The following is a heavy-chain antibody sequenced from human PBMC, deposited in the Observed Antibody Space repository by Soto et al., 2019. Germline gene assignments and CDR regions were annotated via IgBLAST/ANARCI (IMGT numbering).Heavy chain of an antibody. CDR2: ISGSGGST. CDR3: ATYIVVVPAAITGWGGDAFDI. V-gene: IGHV3-23*01. Sequence: EVQLLESGGGLVQPGGSLRLSCAASGFTFSSYAMRWVRQAPGKGLEWVSAISGSGGSTYYADSVKGRFTISRDNSKNTLYLQMNSLRAEDTAVYYCATYIVVVPAAITGWGGDAFDIWCQGTMVTVSS. D-gene: IGHD2-2*01. CDR1: GFTFSSYA. J-gene: IGHJ3*02.